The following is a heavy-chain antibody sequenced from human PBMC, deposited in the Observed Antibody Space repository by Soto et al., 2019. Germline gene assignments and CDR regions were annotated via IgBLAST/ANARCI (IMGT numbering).Heavy chain of an antibody. V-gene: IGHV2-5*02. Sequence: QITLKESGPTLLKPTQTLTLTCTFSGFSLSTTGVGVGWIRQPPGKALEWLGLIYWDDDKRYSPSLKSRLTSAEDTSDNQVVPTKKNVDPVDTTKYYCRLRGLPRDGAEANNSVHPEGPVILVTVSS. CDR1: GFSLSTTGVG. D-gene: IGHD4-17*01. CDR3: RLRGLPRDGAEANNSVHP. CDR2: IYWDDDK. J-gene: IGHJ5*02.